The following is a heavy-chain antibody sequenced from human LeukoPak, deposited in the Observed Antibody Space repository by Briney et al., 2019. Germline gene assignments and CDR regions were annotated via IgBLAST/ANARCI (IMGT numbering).Heavy chain of an antibody. V-gene: IGHV4-38-2*02. CDR1: GYSISSGYY. J-gene: IGHJ6*03. D-gene: IGHD3-10*01. Sequence: SETLSLTCTVSGYSISSGYYWGWIRQPPGKGLEWIGEINHSGSTNYNPSLKSRVTISVDTSKNQFSLKLSSVTAADTAVYYCARHYYYMDVWGKGTTVTVSS. CDR2: INHSGST. CDR3: ARHYYYMDV.